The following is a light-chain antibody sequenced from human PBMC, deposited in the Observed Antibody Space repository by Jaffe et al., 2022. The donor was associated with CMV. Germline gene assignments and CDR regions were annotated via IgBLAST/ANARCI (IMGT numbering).Light chain of an antibody. Sequence: DIQMTQSPSSLSASVGDRVTISCRASQNINIYLHWYQQKPGKAPKLLIYDASSLQSGVPSRFSGSGSGTDFTLTISSLRPEDFATYYCQQSYTVPYTFGQGTKLEIK. V-gene: IGKV1-39*01. J-gene: IGKJ2*01. CDR3: QQSYTVPYT. CDR1: QNINIY. CDR2: DAS.